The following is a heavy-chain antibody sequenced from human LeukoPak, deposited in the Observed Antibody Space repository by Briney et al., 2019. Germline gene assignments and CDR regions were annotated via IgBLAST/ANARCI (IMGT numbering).Heavy chain of an antibody. CDR3: ARGGDPTYYFDY. CDR2: IYTSGST. CDR1: GGSISSGSYY. V-gene: IGHV4-61*02. Sequence: PSETLSLTCTVPGGSISSGSYYWSWIRQPAGKGLEWIGRIYTSGSTNYNPSLKSRVTISVDTSKNQFSLKLSSVTAADTAVYYCARGGDPTYYFDYWGQGTLVTVSS. J-gene: IGHJ4*02.